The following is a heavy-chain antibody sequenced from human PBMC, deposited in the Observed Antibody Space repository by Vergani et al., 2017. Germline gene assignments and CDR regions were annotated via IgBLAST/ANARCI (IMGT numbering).Heavy chain of an antibody. D-gene: IGHD3-22*01. CDR3: ARDGTDIFVSSSDYSHLLYY. CDR1: GFTFENYA. Sequence: EVQVVESGGGLVQPGRSLRLSCAASGFTFENYAMHWVRQAPGKGLEWVSGISWNSVDIGYADSVKGRFTVSRDNFKNTMYLQMDRLTTDDTAVYFCARDGTDIFVSSSDYSHLLYYWGQGILVTVSS. J-gene: IGHJ4*02. CDR2: ISWNSVDI. V-gene: IGHV3-9*01.